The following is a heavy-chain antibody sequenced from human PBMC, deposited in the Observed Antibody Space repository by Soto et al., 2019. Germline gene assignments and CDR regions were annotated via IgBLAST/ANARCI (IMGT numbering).Heavy chain of an antibody. D-gene: IGHD2-8*01. CDR3: ARAPIYCTNGVCYLENNWFDL. CDR2: IYYSGST. Sequence: KASETLSLTCTVSGGSVSSGSYYWSWIRQPPGKGLEWIGYIYYSGSTNYNPSLKSRVTISVDTSKNQFSLKLSSVTAADTAVYYCARAPIYCTNGVCYLENNWFDLWCQGTLVTVSS. J-gene: IGHJ5*02. V-gene: IGHV4-61*01. CDR1: GGSVSSGSYY.